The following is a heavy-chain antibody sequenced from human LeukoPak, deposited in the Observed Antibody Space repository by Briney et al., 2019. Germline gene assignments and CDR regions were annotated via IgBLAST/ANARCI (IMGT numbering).Heavy chain of an antibody. V-gene: IGHV4-59*08. D-gene: IGHD3-10*01. J-gene: IGHJ4*02. Sequence: SETLSLTCTVSGASISSYYWTRIQQSPGKGLEWIGFIYYSGITKYNPSLKSRVTISVDRSKSQFSLRLSSVTAADTAVYYCARGSGYFDSWGQGTLVTVSS. CDR3: ARGSGYFDS. CDR2: IYYSGIT. CDR1: GASISSYY.